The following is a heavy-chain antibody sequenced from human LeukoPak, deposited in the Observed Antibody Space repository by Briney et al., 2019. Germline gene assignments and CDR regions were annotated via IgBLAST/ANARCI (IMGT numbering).Heavy chain of an antibody. Sequence: PSETLSLTCTVSGGSISSGGYYWSWIRQHPGKGLEWIGYIYYSGSTYYNPSLKSRVTISVDTSKNQFSLKLGSVTAADTAVYYCARWYSGSYRIDYWGQETLVTVSS. CDR3: ARWYSGSYRIDY. CDR1: GGSISSGGYY. V-gene: IGHV4-31*03. D-gene: IGHD1-26*01. CDR2: IYYSGST. J-gene: IGHJ4*02.